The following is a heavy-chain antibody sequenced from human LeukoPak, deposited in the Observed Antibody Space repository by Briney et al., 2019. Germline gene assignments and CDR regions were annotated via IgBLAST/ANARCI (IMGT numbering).Heavy chain of an antibody. CDR2: IIPIFGTA. Sequence: SVKVSCKASGGTFSSYAISWVRQAPGQGLEWMGGIIPIFGTANYAQKFQGRVTITADESTSTAYMELSSLRSEDTAVYYCARDQFLAAAGKASFDYWGQGTLVTVSS. J-gene: IGHJ4*02. V-gene: IGHV1-69*13. CDR3: ARDQFLAAAGKASFDY. D-gene: IGHD6-13*01. CDR1: GGTFSSYA.